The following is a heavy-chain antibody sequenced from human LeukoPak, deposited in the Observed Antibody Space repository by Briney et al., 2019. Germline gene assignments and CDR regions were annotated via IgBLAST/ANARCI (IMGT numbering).Heavy chain of an antibody. D-gene: IGHD2-2*01. V-gene: IGHV3-23*01. CDR2: LGGINGYT. CDR3: AKVPSGCYACEFDY. Sequence: GGSLRLSCVASGFTFSSYAMSWVRQPPGMGLEWVSSLGGINGYTYYADSVKGRFSFSRDNSKNTLYLQMNSLRAEDTALYYCAKVPSGCYACEFDYWGRGTLVTVSS. CDR1: GFTFSSYA. J-gene: IGHJ4*02.